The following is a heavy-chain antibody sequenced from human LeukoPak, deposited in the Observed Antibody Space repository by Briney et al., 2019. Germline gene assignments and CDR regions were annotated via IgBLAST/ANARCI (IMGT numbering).Heavy chain of an antibody. Sequence: SETLSLTCTVSGGSISSSSYYWGWIRQPPGKGLEWIGSIYYSGSTYYNPSLKSRVTISVDTSKNQFSLKLSSVTAADTAVYYCARGSGSSWYGSYYYYYYMDVWGKGTTVTVSS. CDR3: ARGSGSSWYGSYYYYYYMDV. CDR2: IYYSGST. D-gene: IGHD6-13*01. V-gene: IGHV4-39*01. J-gene: IGHJ6*03. CDR1: GGSISSSSYY.